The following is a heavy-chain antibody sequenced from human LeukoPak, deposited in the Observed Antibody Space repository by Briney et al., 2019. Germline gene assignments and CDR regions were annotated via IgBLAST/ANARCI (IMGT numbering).Heavy chain of an antibody. V-gene: IGHV3-66*01. D-gene: IGHD6-19*01. Sequence: GGSLRLSCAASGFTFSSYGMHWVRQAPGKGLEWVSLIYSGGATYYADSVKGRFTISRDNSKNTLYLQMNSLRVEDTAVYYCARRGDSSGWFDYWGQGTLVTVSS. J-gene: IGHJ4*02. CDR3: ARRGDSSGWFDY. CDR2: IYSGGAT. CDR1: GFTFSSYG.